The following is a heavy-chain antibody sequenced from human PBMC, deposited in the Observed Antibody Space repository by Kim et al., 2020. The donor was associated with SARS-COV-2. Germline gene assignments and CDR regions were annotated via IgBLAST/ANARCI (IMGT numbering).Heavy chain of an antibody. J-gene: IGHJ4*02. CDR2: IYTSGST. D-gene: IGHD5-12*01. CDR1: GGSISSGSYY. V-gene: IGHV4-61*02. Sequence: SETLSLTCTVSGGSISSGSYYWSWIRQPAGKGLEWIGRIYTSGSTNYNPSLKSRVTISVDTSKNQFSLKLSSVTAADTAVYYCARGGDGYNSEAIDYWGQGTLVTVSS. CDR3: ARGGDGYNSEAIDY.